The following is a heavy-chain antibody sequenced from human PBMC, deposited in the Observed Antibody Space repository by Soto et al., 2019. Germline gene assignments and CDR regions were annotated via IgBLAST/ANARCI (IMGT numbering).Heavy chain of an antibody. CDR3: ARWDFWSGYERGRPECDAIKYYYYGMDV. D-gene: IGHD3-3*01. CDR1: GGTFSSYA. V-gene: IGHV1-69*01. Sequence: QVQLVQSGAEVKKPGSSVKVSCKASGGTFSSYAISWVRQAPGQGLEWMGGIIPIFGTAKYAQKFQGRVTITADESTSTAYMELSSLRSEDTAVYYWARWDFWSGYERGRPECDAIKYYYYGMDVLGQGTTVTVPS. J-gene: IGHJ6*02. CDR2: IIPIFGTA.